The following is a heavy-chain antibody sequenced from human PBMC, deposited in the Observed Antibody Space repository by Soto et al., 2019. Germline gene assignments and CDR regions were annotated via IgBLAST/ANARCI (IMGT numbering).Heavy chain of an antibody. CDR2: ISYDGSNK. CDR3: AKDLANYYDSGGPPYYYGMDV. J-gene: IGHJ6*02. CDR1: GFTFSSYG. V-gene: IGHV3-30*18. D-gene: IGHD3-22*01. Sequence: GGSLRLSCAASGFTFSSYGMHWVRQAPGKGLEWVAVISYDGSNKYYADSVKGRFTISRDNSKNTLYLQMNSLRAEDTAVYYCAKDLANYYDSGGPPYYYGMDVWGQGTTVTAP.